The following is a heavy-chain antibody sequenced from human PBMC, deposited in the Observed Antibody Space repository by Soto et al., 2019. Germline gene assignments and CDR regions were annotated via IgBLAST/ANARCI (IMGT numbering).Heavy chain of an antibody. CDR2: ISYDGSNK. V-gene: IGHV3-30*18. CDR1: GFTFSSYG. D-gene: IGHD3-22*01. Sequence: GGSLRLSCAASGFTFSSYGMHWVRQAPGKGLEWVAVISYDGSNKYYADSVKGRFTISRDNSKNTLYLQMNSLRAEDTAVYYCAKPGGVPYDSSGYYPYWGQGTLVTVSS. J-gene: IGHJ4*02. CDR3: AKPGGVPYDSSGYYPY.